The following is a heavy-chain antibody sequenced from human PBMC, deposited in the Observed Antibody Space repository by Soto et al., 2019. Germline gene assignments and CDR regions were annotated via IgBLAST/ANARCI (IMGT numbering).Heavy chain of an antibody. Sequence: EVQLLESGGALVQPWGSLRLSCAASGFTFSSYAMSWVRQAPGKGLEWVSSISASGDSTHNADSVKGRFAISRDNSKNTLDLQLTSLTADDTAVYYCAKGGLYNTSWYEGYWGQGTLVTVSS. CDR1: GFTFSSYA. D-gene: IGHD6-13*01. CDR2: ISASGDST. V-gene: IGHV3-23*01. CDR3: AKGGLYNTSWYEGY. J-gene: IGHJ4*02.